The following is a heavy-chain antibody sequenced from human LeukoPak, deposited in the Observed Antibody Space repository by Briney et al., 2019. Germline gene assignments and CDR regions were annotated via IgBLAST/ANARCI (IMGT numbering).Heavy chain of an antibody. D-gene: IGHD6-6*01. CDR3: XXXAALYYYYYGMDV. Sequence: PGGSLRLSCAAPGFTFSSYGMHWVRQAPGKGLEWVAVIWYDGSNKYYADSVKGRFTISRDNSKNTLYLQMNSLRAEDTAVYYCXXXAALYYYYYGMDVWGQGTTVTVSS. V-gene: IGHV3-33*01. CDR1: GFTFSSYG. CDR2: IWYDGSNK. J-gene: IGHJ6*02.